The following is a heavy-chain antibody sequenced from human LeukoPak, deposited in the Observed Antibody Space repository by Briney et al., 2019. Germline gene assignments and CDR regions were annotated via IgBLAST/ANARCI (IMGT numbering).Heavy chain of an antibody. CDR3: AARSPRWEPIRY. CDR2: IVVGSGNT. J-gene: IGHJ4*02. Sequence: GASVKVSCKASGFTFTSSAVQWVRQARGQRLEWIGWIVVGSGNTNYAQKFQERVTITRDMSTSTAYMELSSLRSEDTAVYYCAARSPRWEPIRYWGQGTLVTVSS. D-gene: IGHD1-26*01. V-gene: IGHV1-58*01. CDR1: GFTFTSSA.